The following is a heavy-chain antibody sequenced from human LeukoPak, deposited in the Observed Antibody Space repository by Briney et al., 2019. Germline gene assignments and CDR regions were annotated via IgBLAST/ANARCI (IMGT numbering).Heavy chain of an antibody. D-gene: IGHD1-1*01. V-gene: IGHV4-4*07. CDR3: ARDGGGTGTTWWFDP. CDR2: IYTSGST. J-gene: IGHJ5*02. Sequence: SETLSLTCTVSGGSISSYYWSWIRRPAGKGLEWIGRIYTSGSTNYNPSLKSRVTMSVDTSKNQFSLKLSSVTAADTAVYYCARDGGGTGTTWWFDPWGQGTLVTVSS. CDR1: GGSISSYY.